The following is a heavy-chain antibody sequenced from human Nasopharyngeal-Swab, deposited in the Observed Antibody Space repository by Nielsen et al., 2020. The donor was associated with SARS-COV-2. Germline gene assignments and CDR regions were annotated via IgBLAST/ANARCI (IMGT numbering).Heavy chain of an antibody. CDR3: ARASPPYYYYYYMDV. CDR2: ISTYDGDT. Sequence: ASVKVSCKASGHTFTSYGISWVRQAPGQGLEWMGWISTYDGDTNYAQKFQGRVTITADKSTSTAYMELSSLRSEDTAVYYCARASPPYYYYYYMDVWGKGTTVTVSS. V-gene: IGHV1-18*01. J-gene: IGHJ6*03. CDR1: GHTFTSYG.